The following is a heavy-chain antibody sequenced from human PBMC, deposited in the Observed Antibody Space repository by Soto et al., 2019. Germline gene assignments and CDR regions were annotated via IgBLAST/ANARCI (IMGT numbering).Heavy chain of an antibody. D-gene: IGHD1-26*01. J-gene: IGHJ4*02. CDR2: IWYDGSNK. CDR1: GFTFSSYG. CDR3: ARDSVYSVSYLDN. Sequence: QVQLVESGGGVVQPGRSLRLSCAASGFTFSSYGMHWVRQAPGKGLDWVALIWYDGSNKYYADSVKGRFTISRDNSKNTLDLQMNSQRAEDTAVYYCARDSVYSVSYLDNWGQGTLVTVSS. V-gene: IGHV3-33*01.